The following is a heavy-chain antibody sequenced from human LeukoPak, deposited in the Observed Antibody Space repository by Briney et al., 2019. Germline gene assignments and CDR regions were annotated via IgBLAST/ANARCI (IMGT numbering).Heavy chain of an antibody. CDR3: ARDKEVGATLLDC. CDR1: GFTFSSYW. D-gene: IGHD1-26*01. Sequence: GGSLRLSCAASGFTFSSYWMGWVRQAPGKGLELVATINHYGSEKYYLESVKGRFTISRDNAKHSLYLQIDSLRAEDTAVFYCARDKEVGATLLDCWGQGTLATVSS. J-gene: IGHJ4*02. V-gene: IGHV3-7*01. CDR2: INHYGSEK.